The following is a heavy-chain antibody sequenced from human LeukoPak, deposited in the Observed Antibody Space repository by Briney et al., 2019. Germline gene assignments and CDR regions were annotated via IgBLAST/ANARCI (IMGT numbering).Heavy chain of an antibody. CDR1: GGSLSSGGYH. CDR2: IYYSGST. V-gene: IGHV4-31*03. Sequence: PSQTLSLTCTVSGGSLSSGGYHWSWIRQHPGKGLEWIGYIYYSGSTYYNPPLRGRVAISVDTSKNQFSLKLSSVAAADTAVYYCARTVGELLWGYFDYWGQGTQVTVSS. J-gene: IGHJ4*02. CDR3: ARTVGELLWGYFDY. D-gene: IGHD3-10*01.